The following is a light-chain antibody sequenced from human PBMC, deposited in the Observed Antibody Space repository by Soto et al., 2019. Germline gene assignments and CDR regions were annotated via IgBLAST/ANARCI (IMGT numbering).Light chain of an antibody. J-gene: IGKJ5*01. CDR1: QGISSW. CDR2: AAS. CDR3: QQANSFRPN. V-gene: IGKV1D-12*01. Sequence: DIQMTQSPSSVSASVGDRVTITCRASQGISSWLGWYQQKPGKAPKLLIYAASSLQSGVPSRFSGSGSGTDFTLTISSLQPEDFATYYGQQANSFRPNFGQGTRLEIK.